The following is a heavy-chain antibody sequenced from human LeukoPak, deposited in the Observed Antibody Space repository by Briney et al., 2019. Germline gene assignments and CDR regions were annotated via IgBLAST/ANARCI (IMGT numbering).Heavy chain of an antibody. Sequence: AGGSLRLSCAASGFTFSSYGMHWVRQAPGKGLEWVAFIRYDGSNKYYADSVKGRFTIPRDSSKNTLYLQMNSLRAEDTAVYYCAKMESIAVAGDAFDIWGQGTMVTVSS. V-gene: IGHV3-30*02. CDR3: AKMESIAVAGDAFDI. D-gene: IGHD6-19*01. J-gene: IGHJ3*02. CDR1: GFTFSSYG. CDR2: IRYDGSNK.